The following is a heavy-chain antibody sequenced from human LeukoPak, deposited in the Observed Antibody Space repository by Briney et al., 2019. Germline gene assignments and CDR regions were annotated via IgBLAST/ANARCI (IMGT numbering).Heavy chain of an antibody. CDR1: GGSLSGYF. CDR3: ARHLLGSEAAAHDY. CDR2: INQSGST. Sequence: PSETLSLTCAVYGGSLSGYFWSWIRQPPGKGLEWLGEINQSGSTSHNPSLKSRVTISVDTSKNQFSLNLSSVTAADTAVYYCARHLLGSEAAAHDYWGQGTLVTVSS. V-gene: IGHV4-34*01. D-gene: IGHD6-13*01. J-gene: IGHJ4*02.